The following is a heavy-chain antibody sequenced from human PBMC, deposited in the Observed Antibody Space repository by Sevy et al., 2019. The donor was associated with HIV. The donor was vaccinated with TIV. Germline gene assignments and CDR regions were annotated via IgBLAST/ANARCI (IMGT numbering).Heavy chain of an antibody. CDR3: ARVDRWSSSSASLDY. J-gene: IGHJ4*02. CDR2: MYHSGTS. Sequence: SETLSLTCTVSGYSISSGYYWGWIRQSPGKGLEWLGSMYHSGTSYYKPSLKSRITMSVATSKNQFSLKLSSVTAADTAVYYCARVDRWSSSSASLDYWGQGTLVTVSS. V-gene: IGHV4-38-2*02. D-gene: IGHD6-6*01. CDR1: GYSISSGYY.